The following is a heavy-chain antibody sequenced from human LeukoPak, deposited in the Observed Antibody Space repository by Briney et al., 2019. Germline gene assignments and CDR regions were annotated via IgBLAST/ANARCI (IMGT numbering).Heavy chain of an antibody. CDR1: GDSISSGDYY. V-gene: IGHV4-61*02. Sequence: SETLSLTCTVSGDSISSGDYYWSWIRQPAGKGLEWIGRISSSGSTNYNPSLKSRVTISVDTSKNQFSLKLSSVTAADTAVYYCARETDYYYMDVWGKGTTVTISS. CDR2: ISSSGST. J-gene: IGHJ6*03. CDR3: ARETDYYYMDV.